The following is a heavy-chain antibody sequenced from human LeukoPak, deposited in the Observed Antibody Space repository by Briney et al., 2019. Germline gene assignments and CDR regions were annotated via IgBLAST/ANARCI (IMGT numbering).Heavy chain of an antibody. CDR1: GGSISSGDYY. CDR2: IYYSGST. CDR3: ARDLLNEGNHLDY. V-gene: IGHV4-30-4*01. D-gene: IGHD4-23*01. Sequence: SETLSLTCTVSGGSISSGDYYWSWIRQPPGKGLEWIGYIYYSGSTHYNPSLKSRVTISVDTSKNQFSLKLSSVTATDTAVYYCARDLLNEGNHLDYWGQGTLVTVSS. J-gene: IGHJ4*02.